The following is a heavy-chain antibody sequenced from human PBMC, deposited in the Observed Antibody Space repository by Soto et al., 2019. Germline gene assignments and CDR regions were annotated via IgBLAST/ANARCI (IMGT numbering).Heavy chain of an antibody. CDR1: GGSFNGYY. CDR2: INHSGST. CDR3: ARRWRITMILVAKVAFDI. Sequence: QVQLQQWGGGLLKPSETLSLTCAVYGGSFNGYYWSWIRQPPGKGLEWIGEINHSGSTNYNPSLKSRVTISVDTSKNQFSLKLSSVTAADTAVYYCARRWRITMILVAKVAFDIWGQGTMVTVSS. J-gene: IGHJ3*02. V-gene: IGHV4-34*01. D-gene: IGHD3-22*01.